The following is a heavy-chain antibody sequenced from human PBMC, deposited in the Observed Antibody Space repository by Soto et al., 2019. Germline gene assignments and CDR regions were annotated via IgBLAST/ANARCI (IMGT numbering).Heavy chain of an antibody. CDR3: AKDPRLWFGELSIAYFDY. Sequence: GGSLRLSCAASGFTFSSYAMSWVRQAPGKGLEWVSAISGSGGSTYYADSVKGRFTISRDNSKNTLYLQMNSLRAEDTAVYYCAKDPRLWFGELSIAYFDYWGQGTLVTVSS. CDR2: ISGSGGST. CDR1: GFTFSSYA. V-gene: IGHV3-23*01. J-gene: IGHJ4*02. D-gene: IGHD3-10*01.